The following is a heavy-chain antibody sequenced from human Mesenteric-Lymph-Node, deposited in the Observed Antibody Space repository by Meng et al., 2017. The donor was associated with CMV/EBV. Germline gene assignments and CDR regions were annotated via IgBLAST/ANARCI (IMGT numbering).Heavy chain of an antibody. V-gene: IGHV1-3*01. CDR2: INPDNGNT. D-gene: IGHD3-10*01. Sequence: YTFTSYPMHWVRQAPGQRLEWMGWINPDNGNTIYPHQFQGRVTISRDTSASTAYLELTSLTSADTAVYYCARWFYFGSGSDPAQFDYWGQGTLVTVSS. CDR1: YTFTSYP. CDR3: ARWFYFGSGSDPAQFDY. J-gene: IGHJ4*02.